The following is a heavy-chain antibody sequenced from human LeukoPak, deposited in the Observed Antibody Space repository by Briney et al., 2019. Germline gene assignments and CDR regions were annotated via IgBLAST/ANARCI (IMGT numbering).Heavy chain of an antibody. D-gene: IGHD1-26*01. Sequence: GGSLRLSCAASGFTFDDYAMHWVRQAPGKGLEWVSGISWNSGSIGYADSVKGRFTISRDNAKNSLYLQMNSLRAEDTALYYCAKDRLDSGSYYFDYWGQGTLVTVSS. CDR1: GFTFDDYA. CDR2: ISWNSGSI. CDR3: AKDRLDSGSYYFDY. J-gene: IGHJ4*02. V-gene: IGHV3-9*01.